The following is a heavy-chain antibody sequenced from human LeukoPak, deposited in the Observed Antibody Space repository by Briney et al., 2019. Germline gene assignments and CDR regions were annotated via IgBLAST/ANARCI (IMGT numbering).Heavy chain of an antibody. CDR1: GFTVSSNY. CDR3: AGGTIFGVVDY. D-gene: IGHD3-3*01. CDR2: IYSDGST. J-gene: IGHJ4*02. V-gene: IGHV3-66*01. Sequence: GGSLRLPCAASGFTVSSNYMSWVRQAPGKGLEWVSLIYSDGSTYYADSVKGRFTISRDNSKNTLYVQMNSLRAEDTAVYYCAGGTIFGVVDYWGQGTLVTVSS.